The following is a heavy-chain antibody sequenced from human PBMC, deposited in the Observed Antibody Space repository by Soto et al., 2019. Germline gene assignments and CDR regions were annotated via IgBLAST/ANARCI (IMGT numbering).Heavy chain of an antibody. J-gene: IGHJ4*02. CDR1: GGSISSSAYR. CDR3: ARDYDYYFDY. Sequence: SETLSLTCTVSGGSISSSAYRWGWIRQSPGKGLEWIGSVYYSGSTHYNPSLQSRVTISVDTSKNQFSLKLSSVTAADAAVYYCARDYDYYFDYWGRGTLVTVSS. D-gene: IGHD3-16*01. V-gene: IGHV4-39*01. CDR2: VYYSGST.